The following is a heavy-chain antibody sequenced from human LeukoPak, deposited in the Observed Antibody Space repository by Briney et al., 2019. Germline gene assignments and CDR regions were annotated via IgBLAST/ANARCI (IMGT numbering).Heavy chain of an antibody. Sequence: SETLSLTCTISGGSISSSNWWSWVRQPPGKGLEWIGEIYHTGSTDYTPSGTTNYNPALKSRVTISIDRSKNQFSLKLSSVTAADTAVFYCARVASGYDVFDIWGQGTMVTVSS. CDR2: IYHTGSTDYTPSGTT. D-gene: IGHD3-3*01. V-gene: IGHV4-4*02. J-gene: IGHJ3*02. CDR1: GGSISSSNW. CDR3: ARVASGYDVFDI.